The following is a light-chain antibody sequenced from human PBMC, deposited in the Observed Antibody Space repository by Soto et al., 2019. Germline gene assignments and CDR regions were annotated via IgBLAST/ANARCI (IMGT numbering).Light chain of an antibody. V-gene: IGLV2-14*01. CDR3: SSYTSSSTYV. CDR1: RDDVGGYNY. J-gene: IGLJ1*01. Sequence: QSVLTQPPSASGSPGQSVTISCTGTRDDVGGYNYVSWFQHHPGKAPKLMIYEVSNRPSGVSNRFSGSKSGNTASLTISGLQAEDEADYYCSSYTSSSTYVFGTGTKLTVL. CDR2: EVS.